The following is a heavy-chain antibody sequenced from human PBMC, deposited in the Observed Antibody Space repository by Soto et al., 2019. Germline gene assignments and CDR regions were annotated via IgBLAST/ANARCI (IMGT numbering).Heavy chain of an antibody. Sequence: AASVKVSCKASGYTFTSYGISWVRQAPGQGLEWMGWISAYNGNTNYAQKLQGRVTMTTDTSTSTAYMELRSLRSDDTAVYYCARDELGGLLWFGELSYSWFDPWGQGTLVTVSS. V-gene: IGHV1-18*01. D-gene: IGHD3-10*01. J-gene: IGHJ5*02. CDR3: ARDELGGLLWFGELSYSWFDP. CDR2: ISAYNGNT. CDR1: GYTFTSYG.